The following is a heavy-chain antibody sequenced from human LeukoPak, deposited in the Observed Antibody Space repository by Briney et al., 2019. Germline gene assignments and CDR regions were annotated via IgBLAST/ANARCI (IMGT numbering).Heavy chain of an antibody. CDR1: GGTFSSYA. Sequence: SVKVSCKASGGTFSSYAISWVRQAPGQGLEWMGRIIPILGIANYAQKFQGRVTITADKSTSTAYMELSSLRSEDTAVYYCAREGRRYYDSSGYLGEPFVPFDYWGQGTLVTVSS. CDR2: IIPILGIA. CDR3: AREGRRYYDSSGYLGEPFVPFDY. J-gene: IGHJ4*02. V-gene: IGHV1-69*04. D-gene: IGHD3-22*01.